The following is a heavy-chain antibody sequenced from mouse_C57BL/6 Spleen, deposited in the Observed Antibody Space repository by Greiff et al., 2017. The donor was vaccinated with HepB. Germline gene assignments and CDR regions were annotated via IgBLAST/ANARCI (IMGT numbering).Heavy chain of an antibody. CDR1: GYAFSSYW. J-gene: IGHJ3*01. V-gene: IGHV1-80*01. D-gene: IGHD3-1*01. Sequence: VQGVESGAELVKPGASVKISCKASGYAFSSYWMNWVKQRPGKGLEWIGQIYPGDGDTNYNGKFKGKATLTADKSSSTAYMQLSSLTSEDSAVYFFARSLGSLSAYWGQGTLVTVSA. CDR3: ARSLGSLSAY. CDR2: IYPGDGDT.